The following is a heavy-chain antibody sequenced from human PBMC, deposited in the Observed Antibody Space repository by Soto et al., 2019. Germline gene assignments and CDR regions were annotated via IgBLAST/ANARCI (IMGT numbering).Heavy chain of an antibody. J-gene: IGHJ4*02. CDR3: ATAEVDY. CDR1: GFTFGDYW. CDR2: MTGDGRTT. V-gene: IGHV3-74*03. Sequence: GGSLRLSCAASGFTFGDYWMHWVRHPPGKGPEWVSRMTGDGRTTQYADSVKGRFTASRDNAKSTLYLQMNSLGAEDTAVYYCATAEVDYWGPGTLVTVSS.